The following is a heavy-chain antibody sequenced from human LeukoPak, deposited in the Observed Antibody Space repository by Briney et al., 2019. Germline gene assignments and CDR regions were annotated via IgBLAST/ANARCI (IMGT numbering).Heavy chain of an antibody. J-gene: IGHJ5*02. V-gene: IGHV5-51*01. Sequence: GESLKISCKGSGYSFTSYWIGWVRQMPGKGLEWMGIIYPGDSDTRYSPSFKGQVTISADKSISTAYLQWSSLKASDTAMYYCARHDSYDFWSGSTGRFDPWGQGTLVTVSS. CDR1: GYSFTSYW. CDR2: IYPGDSDT. D-gene: IGHD3-3*01. CDR3: ARHDSYDFWSGSTGRFDP.